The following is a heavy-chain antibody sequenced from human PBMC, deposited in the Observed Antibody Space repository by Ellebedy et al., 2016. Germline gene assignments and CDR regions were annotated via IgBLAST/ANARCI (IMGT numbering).Heavy chain of an antibody. CDR3: ARGSDYYGSGSYYNQFDY. D-gene: IGHD3-10*01. J-gene: IGHJ4*02. Sequence: GESLKIPCAASGFTFSDHGFHWVRQPPGKGLEWLALISDDGNSKYYADSVKGRFTISRDNSKNTLYLQMNSLRAEDTAVYYCARGSDYYGSGSYYNQFDYWGQGTLVTVSS. V-gene: IGHV3-30-3*01. CDR2: ISDDGNSK. CDR1: GFTFSDHG.